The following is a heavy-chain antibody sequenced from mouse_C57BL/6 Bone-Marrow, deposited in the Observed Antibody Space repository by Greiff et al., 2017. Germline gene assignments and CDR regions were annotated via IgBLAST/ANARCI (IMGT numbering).Heavy chain of an antibody. CDR3: ARQRAYGREYYFYY. CDR1: GFTFSSYG. Sequence: EVKLVESGGDLVKPGGSLKLSCAASGFTFSSYGMSWVRQTPDKRLEWVATISSGGSYTYYPDSVKGRFTISRDNTKNTLYLQMSSLQSEDTAMYYCARQRAYGREYYFYYWGQGTTLTVSS. J-gene: IGHJ2*01. V-gene: IGHV5-6*02. D-gene: IGHD1-1*01. CDR2: ISSGGSYT.